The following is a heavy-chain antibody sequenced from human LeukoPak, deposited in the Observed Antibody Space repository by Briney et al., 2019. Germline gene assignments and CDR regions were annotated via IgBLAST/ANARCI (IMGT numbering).Heavy chain of an antibody. CDR2: INPSGGST. CDR3: ARWGIAVAGPPPRYYYYMDV. CDR1: GYTFTGYY. J-gene: IGHJ6*03. D-gene: IGHD6-19*01. Sequence: ASVKVSCKASGYTFTGYYMHWVRQAPGQGLEWMGIINPSGGSTSYAQKFQGRVTMTRDMSTSTVYMELSSLRSEDTAVYYCARWGIAVAGPPPRYYYYMDVWGKGTTVTVSS. V-gene: IGHV1-46*01.